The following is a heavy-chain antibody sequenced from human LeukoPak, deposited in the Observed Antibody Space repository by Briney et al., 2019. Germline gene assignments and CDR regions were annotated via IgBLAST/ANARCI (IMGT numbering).Heavy chain of an antibody. CDR3: ARVYYYDSSGYLGSGAFDI. J-gene: IGHJ3*02. CDR1: GFTFSSYS. Sequence: GGSLRLSCAASGFTFSSYSMNWVRQAPGKGLEWVSSTSSSSSYIYYADSVKGRFTISRDNAKNSLYLQMNSLRAEDTAVYYCARVYYYDSSGYLGSGAFDIWGQGTMVTVSS. D-gene: IGHD3-22*01. V-gene: IGHV3-21*01. CDR2: TSSSSSYI.